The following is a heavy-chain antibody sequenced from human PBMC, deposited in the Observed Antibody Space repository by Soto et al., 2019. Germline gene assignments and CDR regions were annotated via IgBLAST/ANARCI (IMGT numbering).Heavy chain of an antibody. V-gene: IGHV3-33*01. J-gene: IGHJ6*02. CDR3: AREGLYSSGWYHFGYYGMDV. CDR2: IWYDGSNK. D-gene: IGHD6-19*01. CDR1: GFTFSSYG. Sequence: QVQLVESGGGVVQPGRSLRLSCAASGFTFSSYGMHWVRQAPGKGLEWVAVIWYDGSNKYYADSVKGRFTISRDNSKNTXYXXMNSLRAEDTAVYYCAREGLYSSGWYHFGYYGMDVWGQGTTVTVSS.